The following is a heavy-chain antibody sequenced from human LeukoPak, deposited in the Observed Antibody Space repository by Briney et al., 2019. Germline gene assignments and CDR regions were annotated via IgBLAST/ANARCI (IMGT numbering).Heavy chain of an antibody. D-gene: IGHD3-22*01. Sequence: GGSLRLSCAASAFTFSSYGMHWVRQAPGKGLEWVAFNRYDGSNKYYADSVKGRFTISRDNSKNTLYLQMNSLRAEDTAVYYCAKEYYYDSSGYHHLFDYWGQGTLVTVSS. CDR3: AKEYYYDSSGYHHLFDY. J-gene: IGHJ4*02. CDR2: NRYDGSNK. CDR1: AFTFSSYG. V-gene: IGHV3-30*02.